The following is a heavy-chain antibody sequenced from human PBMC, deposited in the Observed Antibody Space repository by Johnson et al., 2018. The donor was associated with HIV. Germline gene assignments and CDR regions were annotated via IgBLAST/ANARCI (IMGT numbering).Heavy chain of an antibody. D-gene: IGHD5/OR15-5a*01. CDR1: GFSFSSYG. J-gene: IGHJ3*02. V-gene: IGHV3-33*01. CDR3: ARDHSVYDIPAGAFDI. CDR2: IWYDGSTK. Sequence: QMMLVESGGGVVQPGRSLRLSCAASGFSFSSYGMHWVRQLPGKGLEWVAVIWYDGSTKSYADSVKGRFTISRDNSKNTLYLQMNSLRAEDTAVYYCARDHSVYDIPAGAFDIWGQGTMVTVSS.